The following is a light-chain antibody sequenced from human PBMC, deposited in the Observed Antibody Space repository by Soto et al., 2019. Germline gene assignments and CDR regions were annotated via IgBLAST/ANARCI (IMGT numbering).Light chain of an antibody. CDR2: DAS. V-gene: IGKV3-20*01. Sequence: EIVLTQSPGTLSLSPGERATLSCRASQSVSSSYLAWYQQKLGQAPRLLIYDASSRATGIPDRFSGSGSGTDFTLTISRLETEDFSVYYCQQYGSSRTFGQGTKVEIK. CDR1: QSVSSSY. J-gene: IGKJ1*01. CDR3: QQYGSSRT.